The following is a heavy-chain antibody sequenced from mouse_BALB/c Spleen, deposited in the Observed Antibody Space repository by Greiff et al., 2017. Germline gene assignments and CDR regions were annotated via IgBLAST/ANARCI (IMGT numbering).Heavy chain of an antibody. CDR1: GYTFTSYY. CDR3: TRRVVAPYAMDY. J-gene: IGHJ4*01. D-gene: IGHD1-1*01. Sequence: QVQLQQSGAELVKPGASLKLSCKASGYTFTSYYMYWVKQRPGQGLEWIGEINPSNGGTNFNEKFKSKATLTVDKSSSTAYMQLSSLTSEDSAVYYCTRRVVAPYAMDYWGQGTSVTVSS. V-gene: IGHV1S81*02. CDR2: INPSNGGT.